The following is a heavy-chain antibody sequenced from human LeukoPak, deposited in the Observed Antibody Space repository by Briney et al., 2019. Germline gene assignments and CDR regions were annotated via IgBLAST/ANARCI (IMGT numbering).Heavy chain of an antibody. J-gene: IGHJ5*02. CDR1: GYSCSDYY. CDR3: VRESSVGNWFDP. D-gene: IGHD5/OR15-5a*01. V-gene: IGHV1-2*02. CDR2: INPDNGGT. Sequence: ASVKVSCKASGYSCSDYYVHWLRQPPGQGLEWMGRINPDNGGTNYAQNFQSRVAMSRDTSIRTVYLVLSRLTSDDTSEFSCVRESSVGNWFDPWGQGTQVTVSS.